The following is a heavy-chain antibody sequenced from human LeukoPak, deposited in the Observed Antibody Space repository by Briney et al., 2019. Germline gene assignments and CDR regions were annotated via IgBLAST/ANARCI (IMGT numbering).Heavy chain of an antibody. D-gene: IGHD3-16*01. V-gene: IGHV3-23*01. CDR3: ARRWGGGYFDY. CDR1: GFTFGSHA. CDR2: ITYSEDYT. Sequence: PGGSLRLSCAASGFTFGSHAMSWVRQAPGRGLEWVSTITYSEDYTYHADSVKGRFTISRDNSKNTLYLQMNSLRAEDTAVYYCARRWGGGYFDYWGPGAQVTVSS. J-gene: IGHJ4*02.